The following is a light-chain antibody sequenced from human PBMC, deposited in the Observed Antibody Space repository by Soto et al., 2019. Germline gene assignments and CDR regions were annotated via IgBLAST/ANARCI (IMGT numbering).Light chain of an antibody. CDR3: QKYNRAPFT. CDR2: AAS. Sequence: DIQMTQSPSSLSASVGDRVTITCRASQSISNYLAWYQQKPGKVPKLLIYAASTLQSGVPSRFSGSGSGTDFTLIISSLQPEDVATYYCQKYNRAPFTFGPGTKVDIK. V-gene: IGKV1-27*01. J-gene: IGKJ3*01. CDR1: QSISNY.